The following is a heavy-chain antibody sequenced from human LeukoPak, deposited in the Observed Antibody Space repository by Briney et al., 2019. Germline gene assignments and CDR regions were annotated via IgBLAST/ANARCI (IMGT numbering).Heavy chain of an antibody. J-gene: IGHJ4*02. CDR2: ISGSGGST. Sequence: GGSLRLSCAASGFTFSSYSMNWVRQAPGKGLEWVSAISGSGGSTYYADSVKGRFTISRDNSKNTLYLQMNSLRAEDTAVYYCAKEVPDSGLNPVDYWGQGTLVTVSS. CDR1: GFTFSSYS. V-gene: IGHV3-23*01. CDR3: AKEVPDSGLNPVDY. D-gene: IGHD6-25*01.